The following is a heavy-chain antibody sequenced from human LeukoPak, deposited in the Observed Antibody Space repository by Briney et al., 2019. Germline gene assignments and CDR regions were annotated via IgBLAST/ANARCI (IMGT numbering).Heavy chain of an antibody. CDR3: ARGLNGYDY. J-gene: IGHJ4*02. D-gene: IGHD5-24*01. V-gene: IGHV4-38-2*02. CDR2: ISDSGST. CDR1: GFFISSGYY. Sequence: SETLSLTCSVSGFFISSGYYWGWIRQPPGKGLEWIGNISDSGSTYYNPSLKSRVTISLGTSKNQFSLKVSSVTAADTAVYYCARGLNGYDYWGQGTLVKVSS.